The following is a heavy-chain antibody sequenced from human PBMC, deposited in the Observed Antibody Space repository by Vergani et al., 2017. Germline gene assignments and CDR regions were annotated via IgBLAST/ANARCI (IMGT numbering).Heavy chain of an antibody. CDR3: SRGSRAAGYSGPDS. V-gene: IGHV4-34*01. Sequence: QVQLQQWGAGLLKPSETLSLTCAVYGGSFSGYYWSWIRQPPGKGLAWIGEINHSGRTNYNPSLKSRVTISVATSKNQFSLTLSSVNATDTAVYYCSRGSRAAGYSGPDSWGQGTRVTVSS. CDR1: GGSFSGYY. J-gene: IGHJ4*02. D-gene: IGHD1-26*01. CDR2: INHSGRT.